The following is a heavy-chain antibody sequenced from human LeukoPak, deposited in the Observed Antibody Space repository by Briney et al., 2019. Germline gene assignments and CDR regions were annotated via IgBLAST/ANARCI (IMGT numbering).Heavy chain of an antibody. V-gene: IGHV1-2*02. CDR3: ARDDYYGSGSYDY. J-gene: IGHJ4*02. CDR1: GYTFTGYY. CDR2: INPNSGGT. Sequence: ASVKVSCKASGYTFTGYYMHWVRQAPGQGLEWMGWINPNSGGTNYAQKFQGRVTMTRDTSISTAYMELSRLRSDDTAVYYCARDDYYGSGSYDYWGQGTLVTVSS. D-gene: IGHD3-10*01.